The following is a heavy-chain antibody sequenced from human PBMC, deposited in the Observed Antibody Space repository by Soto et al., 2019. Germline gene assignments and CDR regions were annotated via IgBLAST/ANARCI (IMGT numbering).Heavy chain of an antibody. V-gene: IGHV4-39*01. D-gene: IGHD2-15*01. CDR1: GGSISSSSYY. Sequence: QLQLQESGPGLVKPSETLSLTCTVSGGSISSSSYYWGWIRQPPGKGLEWIGSIYYSGSTYYNPSLKSRVTISVDTSKTQFSLKLSSVTAADTAVYYCASQHCSGGSCYSEIDYWGQGTLVTVSS. J-gene: IGHJ4*02. CDR2: IYYSGST. CDR3: ASQHCSGGSCYSEIDY.